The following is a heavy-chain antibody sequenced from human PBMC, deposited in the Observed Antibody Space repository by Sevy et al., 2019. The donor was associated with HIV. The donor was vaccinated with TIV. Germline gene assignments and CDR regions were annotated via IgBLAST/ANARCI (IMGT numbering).Heavy chain of an antibody. D-gene: IGHD5-18*01. CDR1: GGAITSGDYY. V-gene: IGHV4-30-4*01. CDR3: ATERGYTYLYIDI. Sequence: SETLSLTCTVSGGAITSGDYYWNWIRQPPGKGLEWIGYIYHSASIFYNPSLQSRAIVSQDTSKNQFSLKLSSVTAADTAVYFCATERGYTYLYIDIWGQGTPVTVSS. CDR2: IYHSASI. J-gene: IGHJ4*02.